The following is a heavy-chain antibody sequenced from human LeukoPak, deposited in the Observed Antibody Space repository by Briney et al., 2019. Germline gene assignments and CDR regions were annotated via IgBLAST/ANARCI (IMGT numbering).Heavy chain of an antibody. D-gene: IGHD4-17*01. CDR1: GFTFSSYA. Sequence: SGGSLRLSCAASGFTFSSYAMHWVRQAPGKGLEWVAVISYDGSNKYYADSVKGRFTISRDNSKNTLYLQMNSLRAEDTAVYYCAARDYSIDAFDIWGQGTMVTVSS. J-gene: IGHJ3*02. V-gene: IGHV3-30-3*01. CDR3: AARDYSIDAFDI. CDR2: ISYDGSNK.